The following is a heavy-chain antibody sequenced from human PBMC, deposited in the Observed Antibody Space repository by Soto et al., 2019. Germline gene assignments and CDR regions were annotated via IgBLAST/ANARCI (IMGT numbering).Heavy chain of an antibody. CDR2: IYWDNDR. V-gene: IGHV2-5*02. D-gene: IGHD1-20*01. CDR3: AHRRGGYNWIDGNFDY. CDR1: GFSLSTSGVG. Sequence: QITLEESGPALVNPTQTLTLTCTFSGFSLSTSGVGVGWIRQPPGKALEWLGLIYWDNDRRYSPSLRSRLTITKDTSKNQVVLTMTDMGPVDIATYYCAHRRGGYNWIDGNFDYWGQGTLVTVSS. J-gene: IGHJ4*02.